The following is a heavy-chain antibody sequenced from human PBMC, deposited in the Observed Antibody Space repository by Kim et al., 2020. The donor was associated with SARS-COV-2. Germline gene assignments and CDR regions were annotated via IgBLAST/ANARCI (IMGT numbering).Heavy chain of an antibody. CDR1: GFTFSSYW. J-gene: IGHJ4*02. CDR2: IKQDGSEK. V-gene: IGHV3-7*01. Sequence: GGSLSLSCAASGFTFSSYWMSWVRQAPGKGLEWVANIKQDGSEKYYVDSVKGRFTIARDNAKNSLYLQMNRLRAEDTAVYYCARSWGSSLFSYWGQGTLVTVSS. D-gene: IGHD6-6*01. CDR3: ARSWGSSLFSY.